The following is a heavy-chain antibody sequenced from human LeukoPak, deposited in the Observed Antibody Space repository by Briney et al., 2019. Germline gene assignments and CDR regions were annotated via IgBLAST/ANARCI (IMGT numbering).Heavy chain of an antibody. Sequence: GGSLRLSCAASGFTFSSYAMHWVRQAPGKGLEWVAFIWYDGSNKYYADSVKGRFTISRDNSRNTLFLQMNSLRAEDTAVYYCATDRATQYFDYWGQGTLVSVSS. CDR2: IWYDGSNK. CDR3: ATDRATQYFDY. D-gene: IGHD2-15*01. J-gene: IGHJ4*02. V-gene: IGHV3-33*08. CDR1: GFTFSSYA.